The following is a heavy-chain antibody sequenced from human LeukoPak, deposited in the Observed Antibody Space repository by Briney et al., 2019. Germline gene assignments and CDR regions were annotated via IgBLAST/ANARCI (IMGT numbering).Heavy chain of an antibody. CDR2: ISSSSSYI. J-gene: IGHJ6*02. V-gene: IGHV3-21*01. CDR1: GFTFSSYS. CDR3: ARVREYCSSTSCYYYYGMDV. Sequence: GGSLRLSCAASGFTFSSYSMNWVRQAPGKGLEWVSSISSSSSYIYYADSVKGRFTISRDNAKNSLYLQMNSLRAEDTAVYYCARVREYCSSTSCYYYYGMDVWGQGTTVTVSS. D-gene: IGHD2-2*01.